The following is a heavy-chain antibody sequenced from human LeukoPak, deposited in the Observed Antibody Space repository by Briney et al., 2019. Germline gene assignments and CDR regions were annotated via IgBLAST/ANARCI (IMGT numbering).Heavy chain of an antibody. D-gene: IGHD3-16*02. Sequence: GGALLLSCSASGFRFLCYSMDAVRQAPGKGVEGVSYFYSSSSTIYEADSVKGRLTISRDNAKNTLYLQMSSLRAEDSAVYYDATALSRLGKLSIDYWGQGTVVTVSS. CDR2: FYSSSSTI. CDR3: ATALSRLGKLSIDY. J-gene: IGHJ4*02. CDR1: GFRFLCYS. V-gene: IGHV3-48*01.